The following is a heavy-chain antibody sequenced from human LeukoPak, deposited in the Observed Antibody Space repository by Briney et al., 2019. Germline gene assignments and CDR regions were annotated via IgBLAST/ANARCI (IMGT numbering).Heavy chain of an antibody. CDR3: ARDLASYYYDSSGYPRGTMDV. CDR1: GFTFSSYA. Sequence: PGGSLRLSCAASGFTFSSYAMHWVRQAPGKGLEWVAVISYDGSNKYYADSVKGRFTISRDNSKNTLYLQMNSLRAEDTALYYCARDLASYYYDSSGYPRGTMDVWGQGTTVTVSS. V-gene: IGHV3-30-3*01. D-gene: IGHD3-22*01. J-gene: IGHJ6*02. CDR2: ISYDGSNK.